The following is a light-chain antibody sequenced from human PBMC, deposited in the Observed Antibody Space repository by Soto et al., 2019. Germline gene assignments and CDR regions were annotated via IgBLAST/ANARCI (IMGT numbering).Light chain of an antibody. V-gene: IGKV1-9*01. Sequence: DIQMTQSPSTLSGSVGDRVTITCRASQGIRSYLAWYQQQPGKAPKLLIFGASTLQSGVPSRFSGSGSGTEFTLTISSLQPEDFATYYCQQLDSYPETFGQGTKVDIK. CDR3: QQLDSYPET. CDR1: QGIRSY. J-gene: IGKJ1*01. CDR2: GAS.